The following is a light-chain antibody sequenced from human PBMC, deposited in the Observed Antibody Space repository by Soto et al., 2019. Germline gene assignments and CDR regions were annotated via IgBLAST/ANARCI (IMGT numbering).Light chain of an antibody. CDR2: GVS. V-gene: IGKV3-15*01. CDR1: QSVGTK. Sequence: EIIMTQSPATLSVSPGEGATLSCRASQSVGTKLAWYQQKPGQAPRLLIYGVSTRANGVPARSSGSGSGTDFSLTLSSLESEDYAVYYCQQYTEGPPKYTFGQGTKLDIK. CDR3: QQYTEGPPKYT. J-gene: IGKJ2*01.